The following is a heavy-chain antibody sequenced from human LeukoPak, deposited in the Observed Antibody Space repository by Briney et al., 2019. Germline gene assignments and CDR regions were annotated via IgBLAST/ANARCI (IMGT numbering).Heavy chain of an antibody. CDR2: ISGSGGST. J-gene: IGHJ5*02. D-gene: IGHD6-13*01. V-gene: IGHV3-23*01. CDR1: GFTFSSYA. Sequence: GGSLRLSCAASGFTFSSYAMSWVRQAPGKGLEWVSAISGSGGSTYYADSVKGRFTISRDNSKNTLYLQMNSLRAEDTAVYYCAKDPASDVAAAAGVRFDPWGQGTLVTVSS. CDR3: AKDPASDVAAAAGVRFDP.